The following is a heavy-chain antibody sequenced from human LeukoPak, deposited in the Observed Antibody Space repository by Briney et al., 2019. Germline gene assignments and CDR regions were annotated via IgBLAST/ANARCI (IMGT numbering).Heavy chain of an antibody. D-gene: IGHD3-10*01. V-gene: IGHV2-70*11. CDR1: GGSFSGYY. J-gene: IGHJ4*02. CDR3: ARITNYGSGSYFFDY. CDR2: IDWDDDK. Sequence: TLSLTCAVYGGSFSGYYWSWIRQPPGKALEWLARIDWDDDKYYSTSLKTRLTISKDTSKNQVVLTMTNMDPVDTATYYCARITNYGSGSYFFDYWGQGTLVTVSS.